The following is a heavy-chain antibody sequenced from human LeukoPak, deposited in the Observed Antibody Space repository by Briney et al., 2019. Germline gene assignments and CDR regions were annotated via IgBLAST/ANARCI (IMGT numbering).Heavy chain of an antibody. CDR2: IHYSGST. V-gene: IGHV4-39*07. D-gene: IGHD3-3*01. Sequence: SETLSLTCTVSGGSISSSSYYWAWIRQPPGKGLEWIGSIHYSGSTYYNPSLQSRVTISIDTSKNQFSLKLSSVTAADTAVYYCARDLGRDYDFWSSNRWGQGTLVTVSS. CDR3: ARDLGRDYDFWSSNR. J-gene: IGHJ4*02. CDR1: GGSISSSSYY.